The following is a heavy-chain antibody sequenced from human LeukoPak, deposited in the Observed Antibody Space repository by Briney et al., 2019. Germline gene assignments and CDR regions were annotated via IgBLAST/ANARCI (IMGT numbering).Heavy chain of an antibody. J-gene: IGHJ4*02. D-gene: IGHD3-9*01. CDR1: GYTFTSYG. Sequence: ASVKVSCKASGYTFTSYGISWVRQAPGQGLEWMGWISAYNGNTNYAQKLQGRATMTTDTSTSTAYMELRSLRSDDTAVYYCARAIHFDWLLYPWYDYWGQGTLVTVSS. CDR3: ARAIHFDWLLYPWYDY. CDR2: ISAYNGNT. V-gene: IGHV1-18*04.